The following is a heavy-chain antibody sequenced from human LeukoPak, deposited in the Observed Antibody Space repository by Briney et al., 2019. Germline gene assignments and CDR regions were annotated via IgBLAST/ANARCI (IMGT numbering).Heavy chain of an antibody. V-gene: IGHV1-18*01. CDR1: GYTFTSNG. D-gene: IGHD1-26*01. CDR2: IYNGNT. J-gene: IGHJ4*02. Sequence: ASVKVSCKTSGYTFTSNGIGWVRHGPGQGLEWMAWIYNGNTNYAQNLQGRVTVTTDTSTTTAYMELRSLRSDDTAVYYCTRDRSTSGSQNYWGQGTLVTVSS. CDR3: TRDRSTSGSQNY.